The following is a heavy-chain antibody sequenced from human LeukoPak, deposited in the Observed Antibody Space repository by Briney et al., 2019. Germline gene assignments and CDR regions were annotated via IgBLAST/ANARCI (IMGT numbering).Heavy chain of an antibody. CDR2: ISYIGST. V-gene: IGHV4-59*11. CDR3: TRDLVTVTKGFDI. CDR1: ADSFSSHY. D-gene: IGHD4-17*01. Sequence: SETLSLTCAVSADSFSSHYWTWIRQPPGKGLEWIGYISYIGSTNYNPSLKSRVTISIDTSKNQFSLKLTSVTAADTAVYYCTRDLVTVTKGFDIWGQGTMVSVSS. J-gene: IGHJ3*02.